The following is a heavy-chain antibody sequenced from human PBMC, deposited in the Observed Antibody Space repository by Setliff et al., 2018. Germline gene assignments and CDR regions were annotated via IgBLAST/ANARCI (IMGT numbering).Heavy chain of an antibody. V-gene: IGHV3-23*01. CDR3: AKLPYSSAWYAY. J-gene: IGHJ4*02. D-gene: IGHD6-19*01. CDR1: GFTFSTYV. Sequence: PGGSLRLSCAASGFTFSTYVMTWVRQAPGKGLEWVSSIHGEGFDTYYADSVKGRFTISRDNSKNTLFLQMNSLRADDTAVYYCAKLPYSSAWYAYWGQGTLVTVSS. CDR2: IHGEGFDT.